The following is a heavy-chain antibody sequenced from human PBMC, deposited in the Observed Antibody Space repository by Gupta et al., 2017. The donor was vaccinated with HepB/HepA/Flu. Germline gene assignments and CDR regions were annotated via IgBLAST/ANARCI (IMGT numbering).Heavy chain of an antibody. D-gene: IGHD1-1*01. CDR3: ARWRPGEGFDG. CDR2: IHYSGTT. V-gene: IGHV4-31*03. Sequence: QVQLQESGPGLVKPSQTLSLSCTVSGDSIKSGPYYWSWIRQHPRKGLEFIGYIHYSGTTYYNPALKSRVSLSVDTSKNQFSLTLNSVTAADTAVFYCARWRPGEGFDGGGQGSLVTVST. CDR1: GDSIKSGPYY. J-gene: IGHJ4*02.